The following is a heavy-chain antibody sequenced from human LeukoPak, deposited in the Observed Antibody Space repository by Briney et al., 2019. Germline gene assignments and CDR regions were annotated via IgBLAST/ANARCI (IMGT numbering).Heavy chain of an antibody. CDR1: GYTXTRYY. CDR3: ARRSPAYCGGDCYLDC. CDR2: INPSDGVI. V-gene: IGHV1-46*01. Sequence: GASVKVSCKASGYTXTRYYMHWVRQAPGQGLEWMGIINPSDGVIDYAQKFQDRVTMTRDTSTSTVYMELSSLRSEDTAVYYCARRSPAYCGGDCYLDCWGQGTLVTVSS. D-gene: IGHD2-21*02. J-gene: IGHJ4*02.